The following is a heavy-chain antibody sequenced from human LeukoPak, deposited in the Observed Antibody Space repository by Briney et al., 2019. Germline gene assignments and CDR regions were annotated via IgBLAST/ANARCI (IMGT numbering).Heavy chain of an antibody. D-gene: IGHD3-10*01. CDR1: RFPLSRFW. V-gene: IGHV3-7*04. J-gene: IGHJ4*02. CDR3: ARGSSSRNVGYFDY. CDR2: IKQYESEK. Sequence: PGVSLTLSCVASRFPLSRFWMRWLRQAPGKGLEWVTNIKQYESEKYYVHSVKGRFTIARDNAKISLYLQMDRLRAEDTVIYYCARGSSSRNVGYFDYWGQGTLVTVSS.